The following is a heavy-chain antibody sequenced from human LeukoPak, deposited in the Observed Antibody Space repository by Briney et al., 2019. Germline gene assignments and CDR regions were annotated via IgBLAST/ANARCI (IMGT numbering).Heavy chain of an antibody. CDR2: IYYSGIT. J-gene: IGHJ4*02. V-gene: IGHV4-59*01. CDR3: AREGSGPNGGYDY. CDR1: GGSISSYY. Sequence: SETLSLTYTVSGGSISSYYWSWIRQPPGKGLGWIGYIYYSGITNYNPSLKSRVTISVDASKNQFSLKLSSVTAADTAVYYCAREGSGPNGGYDYWGQGTLVTVSS. D-gene: IGHD2-15*01.